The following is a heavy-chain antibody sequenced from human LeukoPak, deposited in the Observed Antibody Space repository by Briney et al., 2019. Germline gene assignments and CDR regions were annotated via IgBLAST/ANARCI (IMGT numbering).Heavy chain of an antibody. CDR1: GFTFDDFA. J-gene: IGHJ5*02. Sequence: GGSLRLSCAASGFTFDDFAMHWVRQAPGKGLEWVSLISWEGQTTFYADSVRGRFTISRDNSKNSLYLQMNSLTTEDTAFYYCTRAPDFGPRKIYFAPGGQGPLVGFS. CDR2: ISWEGQTT. CDR3: TRAPDFGPRKIYFAP. D-gene: IGHD4/OR15-4a*01. V-gene: IGHV3-43*01.